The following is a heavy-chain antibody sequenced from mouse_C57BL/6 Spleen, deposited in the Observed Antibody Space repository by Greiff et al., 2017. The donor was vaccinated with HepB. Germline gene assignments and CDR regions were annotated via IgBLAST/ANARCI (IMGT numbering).Heavy chain of an antibody. CDR3: ARDIGDYGSSSYYYAMDY. V-gene: IGHV7-3*01. CDR1: GFTFTDYY. J-gene: IGHJ4*01. D-gene: IGHD1-1*01. Sequence: EVMLVESGGGLVQPGGSLSLSCAASGFTFTDYYMSWVRQPPGKALEWLGFIRNKANGYTTEYSASVKGRFTISRDNSQSILYLQMNALRAEYSATYYCARDIGDYGSSSYYYAMDYWGQGTSVTVSS. CDR2: IRNKANGYTT.